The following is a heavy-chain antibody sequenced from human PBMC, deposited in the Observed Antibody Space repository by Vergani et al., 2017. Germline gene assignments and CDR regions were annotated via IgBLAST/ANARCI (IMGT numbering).Heavy chain of an antibody. V-gene: IGHV4-61*08. D-gene: IGHD3-10*01. CDR1: GDSISSGVYY. CDR3: ARHGGSGNFYHLFDS. CDR2: VSFRGDT. Sequence: QVQLQESGPGLVKPSQTLSLTCSVSGDSISSGVYYWSWIRQPPGKGLEWMGYVSFRGDTLYDPSVKGRMTISLNTSSNQFSLYLTSVTAADTAVYYCARHGGSGNFYHLFDSWGQGTLVTVSS. J-gene: IGHJ4*02.